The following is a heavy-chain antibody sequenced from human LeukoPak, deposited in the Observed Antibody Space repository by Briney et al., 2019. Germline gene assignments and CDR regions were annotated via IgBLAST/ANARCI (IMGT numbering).Heavy chain of an antibody. CDR2: IYTSGST. CDR1: GGSISSGSYY. CDR3: ARGRRDIVVVPAAIRNNRYDY. D-gene: IGHD2-2*02. Sequence: SETLSLTCTVSGGSISSGSYYWSWIRQPAGKGLEWIGRIYTSGSTNYNPSLKSRATISVDTSKNQFSLKLSSVTAADTAVYYCARGRRDIVVVPAAIRNNRYDYWGQGTLVTVSS. J-gene: IGHJ4*02. V-gene: IGHV4-61*02.